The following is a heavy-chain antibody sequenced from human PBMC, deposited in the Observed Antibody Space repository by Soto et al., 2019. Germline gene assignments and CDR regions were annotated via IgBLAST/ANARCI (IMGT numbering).Heavy chain of an antibody. CDR1: GGSISSYY. CDR3: ARRYGTVFDY. CDR2: IYYSGST. Sequence: QVQLQESGPGLVKPSETQSLTCTVSGGSISSYYWSWIRQPPGKGLEWIGYIYYSGSTNYNPSLKSRVTISVDTSKNQFSLKLSSVTAADTAVYYCARRYGTVFDYWGQGTLVTVSS. D-gene: IGHD6-13*01. J-gene: IGHJ4*02. V-gene: IGHV4-59*01.